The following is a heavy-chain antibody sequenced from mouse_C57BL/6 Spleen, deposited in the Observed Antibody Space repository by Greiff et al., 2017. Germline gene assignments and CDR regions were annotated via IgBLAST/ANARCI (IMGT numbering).Heavy chain of an antibody. V-gene: IGHV1-85*01. Sequence: QVQLKESGPELVKPGASVKLSCKASGYTFTSYDINWVKQRPGQGLEWIGWIYPRDGSTKYNEKFKGKATLTVDTSSSTAYMELHSLTSEDSAVYFCARFTTVVATDWYFDVWGTGTTVTVSS. CDR2: IYPRDGST. D-gene: IGHD1-1*01. J-gene: IGHJ1*03. CDR1: GYTFTSYD. CDR3: ARFTTVVATDWYFDV.